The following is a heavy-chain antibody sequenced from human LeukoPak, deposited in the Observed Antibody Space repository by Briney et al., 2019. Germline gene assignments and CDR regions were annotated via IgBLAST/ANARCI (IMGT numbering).Heavy chain of an antibody. V-gene: IGHV3-74*01. CDR1: GFSFSRYW. D-gene: IGHD1-26*01. CDR3: ARDLSGAWDF. CDR2: INEDGSIT. J-gene: IGHJ4*02. Sequence: GGSLRLSCADSGFSFSRYWMHWVRQVPGKGLVWVSRINEDGSITNYADSVKGRFTISRDNAKRTLYLQMHSLRAEDTAMYYCARDLSGAWDFRGQGTLVTVSS.